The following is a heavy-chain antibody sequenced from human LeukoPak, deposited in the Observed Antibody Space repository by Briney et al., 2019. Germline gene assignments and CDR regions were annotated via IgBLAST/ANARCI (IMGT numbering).Heavy chain of an antibody. Sequence: PGGSLRLSCAASGFTFSDYYMSWIRQAPGKGLEWVSYISSSSSYTNYADSVKGRFTIPRDNAKNSLYLQMNSLRAEDTAVYYCAREVTAAGNYSYYGMDVWGQGTTVTVSS. D-gene: IGHD6-13*01. CDR2: ISSSSSYT. CDR3: AREVTAAGNYSYYGMDV. V-gene: IGHV3-11*06. CDR1: GFTFSDYY. J-gene: IGHJ6*02.